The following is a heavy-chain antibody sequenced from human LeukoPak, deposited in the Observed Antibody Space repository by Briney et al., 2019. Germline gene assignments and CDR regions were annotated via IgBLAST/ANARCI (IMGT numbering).Heavy chain of an antibody. J-gene: IGHJ4*02. D-gene: IGHD6-13*01. CDR1: GFRFSSYW. CDR3: ASDSSSWTVDY. Sequence: GGSLRLSCAASGFRFSSYWMSWVRQAPGKGLEWVSNIKKDGNEKYYVDSVKGRFSISRDNAKNSLYVQMNSLRAEDTAVYYCASDSSSWTVDYWGQGTLVTVSS. CDR2: IKKDGNEK. V-gene: IGHV3-7*01.